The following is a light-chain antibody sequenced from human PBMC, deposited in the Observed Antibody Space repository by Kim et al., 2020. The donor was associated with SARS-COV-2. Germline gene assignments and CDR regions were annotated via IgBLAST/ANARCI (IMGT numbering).Light chain of an antibody. CDR2: AAP. V-gene: IGKV1-39*01. CDR1: QAFTIY. CDR3: NQTYSAPRT. J-gene: IGKJ1*01. Sequence: ASVGDRAPITCRAIQAFTIYLHCYQQTPGKAPKFLIYAAPSLHSGVPSRFTGSGSGTDFTLTITSLQPEDFATYYCNQTYSAPRTFGQGTKLDIK.